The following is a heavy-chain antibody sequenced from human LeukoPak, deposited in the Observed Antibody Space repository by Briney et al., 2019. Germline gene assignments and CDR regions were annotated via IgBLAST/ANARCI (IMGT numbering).Heavy chain of an antibody. CDR3: TKYYYDSSGYYYGPAD. CDR2: VKSKTHGGTT. Sequence: PGGSLRLSCAASGSTFSNAWMSWVRQAPGKGLEWVSRVKSKTHGGTTDYAAPVKGRFTISRDDAKNTVYVQVNSLKTEDTAVYYCTKYYYDSSGYYYGPADWGQGTLVTVSS. V-gene: IGHV3-15*01. D-gene: IGHD3-22*01. CDR1: GSTFSNAW. J-gene: IGHJ4*02.